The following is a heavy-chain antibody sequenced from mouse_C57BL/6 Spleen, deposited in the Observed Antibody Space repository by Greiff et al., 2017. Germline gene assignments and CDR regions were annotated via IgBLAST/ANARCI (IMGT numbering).Heavy chain of an antibody. CDR2: IYPGDGDT. J-gene: IGHJ2*01. V-gene: IGHV1-82*01. CDR1: GYAFSSSW. CDR3: ARTGTGDTFDY. D-gene: IGHD4-1*01. Sequence: VQLVESGPELVKPGASVKISCKASGYAFSSSWMNWVKQRPGQGLEWIGRIYPGDGDTNYNGKFKGKATLTADKSSSTAYMQLSGLSSEDSAVXFCARTGTGDTFDYGGQGTTLTVSA.